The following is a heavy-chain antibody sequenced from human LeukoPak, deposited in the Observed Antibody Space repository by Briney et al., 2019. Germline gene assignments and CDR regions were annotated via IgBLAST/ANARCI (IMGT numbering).Heavy chain of an antibody. CDR1: GFTFSSYW. CDR3: AGTGTYYDILTGYTRLFDY. Sequence: PGGSLRLSCAASGFTFSSYWMSWVRQAPGKGLEWVANIKQDGSEKYYVDSVKGRFTISRDNAKNSLYLQMNSLRAEDTAVYYCAGTGTYYDILTGYTRLFDYWGQGTLVTVSS. CDR2: IKQDGSEK. D-gene: IGHD3-9*01. V-gene: IGHV3-7*01. J-gene: IGHJ4*02.